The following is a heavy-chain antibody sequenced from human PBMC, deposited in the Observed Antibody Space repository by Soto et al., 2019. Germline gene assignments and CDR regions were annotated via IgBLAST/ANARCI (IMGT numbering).Heavy chain of an antibody. CDR3: ARSITMVRGVIPYYYYGMDV. J-gene: IGHJ6*02. V-gene: IGHV4-39*01. D-gene: IGHD3-10*01. CDR1: GGSISSSSYY. CDR2: IYYSGST. Sequence: PSETLSLTCTVSGGSISSSSYYWGWIRHPPGKGLEWIGSIYYSGSTYYNPSLKSRVTISVDTSKNQFSLKLSSVTAADTAVYYCARSITMVRGVIPYYYYGMDVWGQGTTVT.